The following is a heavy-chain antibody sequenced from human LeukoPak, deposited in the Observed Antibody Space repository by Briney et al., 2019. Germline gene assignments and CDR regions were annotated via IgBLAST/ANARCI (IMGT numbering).Heavy chain of an antibody. CDR2: ISYDGSNK. D-gene: IGHD1-26*01. Sequence: GGSLRLSCAASGFTFSSYAMHWVRQAPGKGLEWVAVISYDGSNKYYADSVKGRFTISRDNSKNTPYLQMNSLRAEDTAVYYCAKDLQGHARWELSYYFDYWGQGTLVTVSS. J-gene: IGHJ4*02. V-gene: IGHV3-30-3*01. CDR1: GFTFSSYA. CDR3: AKDLQGHARWELSYYFDY.